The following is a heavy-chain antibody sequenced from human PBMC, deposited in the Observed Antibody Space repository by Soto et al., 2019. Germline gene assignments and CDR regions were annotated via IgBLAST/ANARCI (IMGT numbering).Heavy chain of an antibody. D-gene: IGHD6-19*01. J-gene: IGHJ4*02. CDR3: VPHYSSTTGN. Sequence: GGFLRLSCETSGFTFSGYWMHWVRQAPGKGLVWVSSIKTDVSSTTYADSVKGRFTISRDNAKNTLYLQMNSLGAEDTAVYYCVPHYSSTTGNWGQGTLVTVSS. V-gene: IGHV3-74*01. CDR1: GFTFSGYW. CDR2: IKTDVSST.